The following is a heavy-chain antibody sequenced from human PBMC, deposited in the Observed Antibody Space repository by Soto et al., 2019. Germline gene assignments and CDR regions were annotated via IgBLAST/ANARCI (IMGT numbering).Heavy chain of an antibody. CDR1: GGSISSYY. D-gene: IGHD2-2*01. V-gene: IGHV4-4*07. CDR2: IYTSGRT. J-gene: IGHJ4*02. Sequence: QVQLQESGPGLVKPSETLSLTCTVSGGSISSYYWSWIRQPAGKGLEWIGRIYTSGRTNYNPSLKSQVTMSVDTSKNQCSLKLSSVTAADTAVYYCARDHRGGCSSTSCYSLVGYFDYWGQGTLVTVSS. CDR3: ARDHRGGCSSTSCYSLVGYFDY.